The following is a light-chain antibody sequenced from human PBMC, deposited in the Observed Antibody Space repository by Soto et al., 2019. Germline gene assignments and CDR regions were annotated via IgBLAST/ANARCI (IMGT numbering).Light chain of an antibody. J-gene: IGLJ7*01. CDR1: SSDVGAYNY. CDR2: EVS. CDR3: SSYAGGNNLLV. V-gene: IGLV2-8*01. Sequence: QSALTQPPSASGSPGQSVTISCTGTSSDVGAYNYVSWYQQRPGKAPKLMIYEVSKRPSGVPDRFSASKSGNTASLTVSGRQAEDDADDYCSSYAGGNNLLVFGGGTQLPVL.